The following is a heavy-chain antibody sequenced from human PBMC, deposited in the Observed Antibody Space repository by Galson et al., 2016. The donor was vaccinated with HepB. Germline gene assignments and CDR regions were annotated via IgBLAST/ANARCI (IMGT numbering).Heavy chain of an antibody. D-gene: IGHD3-3*02. J-gene: IGHJ4*02. Sequence: TLSLTCTVSGGSINSGGYYWTWIRQPPGKGLEWIGYISYSGSTYYNPSLKSRVSISVDTSKNQFSLRLSAVTAADTAMYYCARDSRIIGPEDWGQGTLITVSS. CDR2: ISYSGST. V-gene: IGHV4-31*03. CDR1: GGSINSGGYY. CDR3: ARDSRIIGPED.